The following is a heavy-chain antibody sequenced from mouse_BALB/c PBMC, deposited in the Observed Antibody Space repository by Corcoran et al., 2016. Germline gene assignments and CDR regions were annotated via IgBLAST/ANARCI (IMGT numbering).Heavy chain of an antibody. Sequence: EDQVQQSGAELVKPGASVKLSCKASGYAFTSDAMHWVKKKPGQGLEWIGYINPYNDGTKYNEKFKGKDTLTTAKSSSTAYMELSSLTSEDSAVYYCASNGAYWGQGTLVTVS. CDR1: GYAFTSDA. J-gene: IGHJ3*01. CDR2: INPYNDGT. CDR3: ASNGAY. V-gene: IGHV1S136*01.